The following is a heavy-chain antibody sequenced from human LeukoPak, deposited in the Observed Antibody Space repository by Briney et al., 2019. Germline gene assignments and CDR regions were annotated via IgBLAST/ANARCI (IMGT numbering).Heavy chain of an antibody. J-gene: IGHJ4*02. CDR1: GFIFTNYA. Sequence: GGSLRLSCGASGFIFTNYAMSWVRQAPGGGLEWVSAISASGGGTFYADAVRGRFTISRDNYKNTLYLQMNTLRAEDTAVYYCAKGYASGTYFLDSWGQGTLVTVSS. CDR3: AKGYASGTYFLDS. CDR2: ISASGGGT. D-gene: IGHD3-10*01. V-gene: IGHV3-23*01.